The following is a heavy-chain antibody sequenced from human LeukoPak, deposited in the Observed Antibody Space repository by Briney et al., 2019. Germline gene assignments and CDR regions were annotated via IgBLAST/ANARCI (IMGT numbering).Heavy chain of an antibody. Sequence: GESLRLSCAASGFPFSSYAMSRVRQAPGKGLEWVSTISNSDDSTYYADSVKGRFTISRDNSENTLFLRMNSLRAEDTAVYYCAKATGYLLWGQGTLVIVSS. CDR2: ISNSDDST. J-gene: IGHJ4*02. D-gene: IGHD1-14*01. CDR1: GFPFSSYA. V-gene: IGHV3-23*01. CDR3: AKATGYLL.